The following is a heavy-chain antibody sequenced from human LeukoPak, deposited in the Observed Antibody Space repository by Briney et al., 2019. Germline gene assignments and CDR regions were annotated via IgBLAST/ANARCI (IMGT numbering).Heavy chain of an antibody. Sequence: ASVKVSCKASGYTFSGYYMHWVRQAPGQGLEWVGWINPNSGGTNYAQKFQGRVTMTRDTSISTAYMELSRLLSGDTAVYYCARGLLMVRGVITTKNWFDPWGQGTLVTVSS. CDR1: GYTFSGYY. CDR2: INPNSGGT. D-gene: IGHD3-10*01. CDR3: ARGLLMVRGVITTKNWFDP. J-gene: IGHJ5*02. V-gene: IGHV1-2*02.